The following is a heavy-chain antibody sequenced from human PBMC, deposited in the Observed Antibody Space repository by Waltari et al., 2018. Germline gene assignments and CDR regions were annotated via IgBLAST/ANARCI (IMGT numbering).Heavy chain of an antibody. CDR3: ARPRYYFDNSGILDF. CDR2: INPSGGST. D-gene: IGHD3-22*01. V-gene: IGHV1-46*01. J-gene: IGHJ4*02. Sequence: QVQLVQSGAEVKKPGASVKVSCKASGYTFTSYAMHWVRQAPGQRLEWMGIINPSGGSTSYAQKFQGRVTMTRDTSTSTVYMELSSLRSEDTAVYYCARPRYYFDNSGILDFWGQGTLVTVSS. CDR1: GYTFTSYA.